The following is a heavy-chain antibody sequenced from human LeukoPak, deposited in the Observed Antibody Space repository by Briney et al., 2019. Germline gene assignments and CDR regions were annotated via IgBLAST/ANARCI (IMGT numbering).Heavy chain of an antibody. CDR3: ARAARYCSGGSCFSPRTFDI. CDR1: GYTFTSYA. CDR2: INTNTGNP. V-gene: IGHV7-4-1*02. J-gene: IGHJ3*02. D-gene: IGHD2-15*01. Sequence: ASVKVSCKASGYTFTSYAMNWVRQAPGQGLEWMGWINTNTGNPTYAQGFTGRFVFSLDTSVTTAYLQITSLESDDTAIYYCARAARYCSGGSCFSPRTFDIWGQGTMVIVS.